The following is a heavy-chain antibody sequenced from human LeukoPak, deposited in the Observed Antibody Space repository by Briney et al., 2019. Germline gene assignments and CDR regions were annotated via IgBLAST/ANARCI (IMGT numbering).Heavy chain of an antibody. Sequence: GGSLRLSCAASGFTFSSDAMSWVRQAPGKGLEWVSYISSSGSTIYYADSVKGRFTISRDNAKNSLYLQMNSLRAEDTAVYYCARGYYDILTAWGQGTLVTVSS. V-gene: IGHV3-48*03. CDR2: ISSSGSTI. CDR3: ARGYYDILTA. D-gene: IGHD3-9*01. CDR1: GFTFSSDA. J-gene: IGHJ5*02.